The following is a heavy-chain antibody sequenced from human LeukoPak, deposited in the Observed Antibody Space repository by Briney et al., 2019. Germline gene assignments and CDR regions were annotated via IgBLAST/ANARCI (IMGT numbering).Heavy chain of an antibody. V-gene: IGHV4-34*01. CDR3: ARVREQQASPPYNWFDP. J-gene: IGHJ5*02. CDR1: GGSLSGYY. Sequence: SETLSLTCGVSGGSLSGYYWTWIRQPPGKGLEWIGDISYSGDPNYNPSLRSRVNFFVDMSKNQFSLKLSSVTAADTAVYYCARVREQQASPPYNWFDPWGQGTLVIVSS. CDR2: ISYSGDP. D-gene: IGHD6-13*01.